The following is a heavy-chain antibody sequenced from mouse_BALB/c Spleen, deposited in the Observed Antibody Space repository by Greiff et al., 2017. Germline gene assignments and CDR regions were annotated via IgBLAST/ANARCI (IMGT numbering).Heavy chain of an antibody. CDR2: ISSGGSYT. CDR3: ARVDYDAMDY. CDR1: GFTFSSYA. Sequence: DVKLVESGGGLVKPGGSLKLSCAASGFTFSSYAMSWVRQSPEKRLEWVAEISSGGSYTYYPDTVTGRFTISRDNAKNTLYLEMSSLRSEDTAMYYCARVDYDAMDYWGQGTSVTVSS. J-gene: IGHJ4*01. V-gene: IGHV5-9-4*01.